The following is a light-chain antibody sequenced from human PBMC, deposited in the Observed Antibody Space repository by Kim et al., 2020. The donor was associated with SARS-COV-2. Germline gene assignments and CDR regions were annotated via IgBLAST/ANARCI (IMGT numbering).Light chain of an antibody. CDR2: RNN. Sequence: QAGLTQPPAVSKGLRQTATLTCTGNTNNVGNQGAAWLQQHQGRPPKLLSYRNNNRPSGISERFSAARSGNTASLTIAGLQPEDGADYYCPAWDSSLNAQVFGGGTKLTVL. CDR3: PAWDSSLNAQV. J-gene: IGLJ3*02. CDR1: TNNVGNQG. V-gene: IGLV10-54*04.